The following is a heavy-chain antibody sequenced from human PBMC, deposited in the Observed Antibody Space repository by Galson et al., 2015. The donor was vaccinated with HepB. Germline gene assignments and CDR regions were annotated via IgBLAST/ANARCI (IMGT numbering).Heavy chain of an antibody. CDR2: ISASGGRT. V-gene: IGHV3-23*01. Sequence: SLRLSCAASGFSFSNYAMSWVRQAPGKGLEWVSVISASGGRTDYADSVKGRFTISRDNSKNTLYLQMNSLRAEDTAAYYCAKDGAYSSAWWLYSDYWGPGTLVTVSS. CDR3: AKDGAYSSAWWLYSDY. CDR1: GFSFSNYA. D-gene: IGHD6-19*01. J-gene: IGHJ4*02.